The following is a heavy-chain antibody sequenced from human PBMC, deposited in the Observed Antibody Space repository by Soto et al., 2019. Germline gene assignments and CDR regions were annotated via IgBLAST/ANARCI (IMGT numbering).Heavy chain of an antibody. CDR2: ITSSGSSI. CDR1: GFTFSDYY. D-gene: IGHD6-6*01. Sequence: PGGSLRLSXAASGFTFSDYYMSWIRQARGKGLEWVSYITSSGSSIYYADSVKGRFTISRDNAKNSLYLQMNSLRAEDTAVYYCARDKGQLVPADGYWGQGTLVTVSS. V-gene: IGHV3-11*01. CDR3: ARDKGQLVPADGY. J-gene: IGHJ4*02.